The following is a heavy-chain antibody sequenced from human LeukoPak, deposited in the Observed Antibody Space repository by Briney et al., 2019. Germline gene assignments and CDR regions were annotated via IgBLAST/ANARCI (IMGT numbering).Heavy chain of an antibody. V-gene: IGHV3-73*01. CDR2: IRSKANSYAT. Sequence: GGSLRLSCAASGFTFSGSAMHWVRQASGKGLEWVGRIRSKANSYATAYAASVKGRFTISRDDSKNTAYLQMNSLKTEDTAVYYCTSSLITDYYYYGMDVWGQGTTVTVSS. D-gene: IGHD3-16*01. CDR1: GFTFSGSA. CDR3: TSSLITDYYYYGMDV. J-gene: IGHJ6*02.